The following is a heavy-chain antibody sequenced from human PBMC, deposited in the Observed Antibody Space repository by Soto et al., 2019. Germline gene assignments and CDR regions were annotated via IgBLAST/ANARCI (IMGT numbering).Heavy chain of an antibody. Sequence: GGSLRLSCAASGFTFSSYSMNWVRQAPGKGLEWVSSISSSSSYICYADSVKGRFTISRDNAKNSLYLQMNSLRAEDKAVYYCARELADAFDIWGQGTMVTVSS. CDR1: GFTFSSYS. D-gene: IGHD1-1*01. V-gene: IGHV3-21*01. CDR2: ISSSSSYI. CDR3: ARELADAFDI. J-gene: IGHJ3*02.